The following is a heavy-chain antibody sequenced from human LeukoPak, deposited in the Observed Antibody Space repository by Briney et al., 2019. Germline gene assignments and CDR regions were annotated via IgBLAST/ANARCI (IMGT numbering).Heavy chain of an antibody. V-gene: IGHV3-72*01. J-gene: IGHJ6*03. D-gene: IGHD4-17*01. CDR3: ARVSTLTTHYYYYYMDV. Sequence: GGSLRLSCAASGFTFSDHYMAWVRQAPGKGLEWVGRIRNKANSHTTEYAASVKGRFTISRGDSKNSLYLQMNSLKTEDTAVYYCARVSTLTTHYYYYYMDVWGKGTTVTVSS. CDR2: IRNKANSHTT. CDR1: GFTFSDHY.